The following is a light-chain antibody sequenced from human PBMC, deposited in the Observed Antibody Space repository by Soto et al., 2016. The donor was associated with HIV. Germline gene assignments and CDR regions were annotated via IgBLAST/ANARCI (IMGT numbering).Light chain of an antibody. J-gene: IGKJ1*01. CDR1: QSISSY. V-gene: IGKV1-39*01. Sequence: DIQMTQSPSSLSASVGDRVTITCRASQSISSYLNWYQQKPGKAPKLLIYAASSLQSGVPSRFSGSGSGTDITLTISSLQPEDFAAYYCQQSYSSPWTFGRTGPRWKSN. CDR2: AAS. CDR3: QQSYSSPWT.